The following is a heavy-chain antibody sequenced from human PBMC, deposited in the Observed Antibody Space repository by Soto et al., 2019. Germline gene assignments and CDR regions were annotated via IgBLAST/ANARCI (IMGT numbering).Heavy chain of an antibody. V-gene: IGHV3-11*01. CDR3: ARQAGGTRSFDY. J-gene: IGHJ4*02. CDR1: GFTFSDSY. CDR2: ISSSGRTI. Sequence: QVQLVESGGGLVKPGGSLRLSCAASGFTFSDSYMSWIRQAPGKGVEWVSYISSSGRTIYYADSMKGRLTISRDNAENSLYLQMNSLRAEDTAVYCCARQAGGTRSFDYWGQGTLVTVSS. D-gene: IGHD6-13*01.